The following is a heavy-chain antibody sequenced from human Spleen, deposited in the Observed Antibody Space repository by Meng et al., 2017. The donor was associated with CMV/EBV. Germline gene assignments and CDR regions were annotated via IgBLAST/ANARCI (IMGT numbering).Heavy chain of an antibody. Sequence: FSAYGMHWGRQAPGKGLEWVAVVSYDGANRYYADSVKGRFTISRDNSSNTLHLQMSSLGSEDTAVYYCARQTYYYDGGPYAVNGGFDYWGQGSLVTVSS. CDR2: VSYDGANR. CDR1: FSAYG. CDR3: ARQTYYYDGGPYAVNGGFDY. J-gene: IGHJ4*02. V-gene: IGHV3-30*19. D-gene: IGHD3-22*01.